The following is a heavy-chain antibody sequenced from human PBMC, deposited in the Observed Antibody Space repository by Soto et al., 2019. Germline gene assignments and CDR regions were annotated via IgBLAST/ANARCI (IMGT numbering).Heavy chain of an antibody. V-gene: IGHV1-18*01. J-gene: IGHJ6*02. CDR3: ARSGPCSSTSCYDAHYYYYGMDV. D-gene: IGHD2-2*01. CDR2: ISAYNGNT. Sequence: ASVKVSCKASGYTFTSYGISWVRQAPGQGLEWMGWISAYNGNTNYAQNLQGRVTMTTDTSTSTAYMELRSLRSDDTAVYYCARSGPCSSTSCYDAHYYYYGMDVWGQGTTVTVSS. CDR1: GYTFTSYG.